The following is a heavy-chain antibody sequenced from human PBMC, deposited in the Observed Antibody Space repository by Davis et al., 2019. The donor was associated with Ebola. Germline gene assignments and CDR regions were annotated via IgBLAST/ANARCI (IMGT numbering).Heavy chain of an antibody. J-gene: IGHJ3*02. CDR1: GFTFSSYA. CDR3: AKGDMLEWLLSSPSFDI. CDR2: ISNKGDTK. D-gene: IGHD3-3*01. Sequence: GESLKISCGASGFTFSSYAMYWIRQAPGKGLEFISGISNKGDTKYHADSVKGRFTISRDNAKNTLYLQMNSLRAEDTAVYYCAKGDMLEWLLSSPSFDIWGQGTMVTVSS. V-gene: IGHV3-64*02.